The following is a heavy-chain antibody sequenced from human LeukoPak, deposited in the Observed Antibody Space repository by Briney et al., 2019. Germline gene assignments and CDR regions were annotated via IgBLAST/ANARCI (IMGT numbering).Heavy chain of an antibody. V-gene: IGHV1-24*01. D-gene: IGHD1-26*01. Sequence: ASVKVSCKVSGYTLTELSMHWVRQAPGKGLEWMGGFDPEDGETIYAQKFQGRVTMTEDTSTDTAYMELSSLRSEDTAVYYCARDPYSGSYGSYYYYYMDVWGKGTTVTVSS. CDR1: GYTLTELS. J-gene: IGHJ6*03. CDR3: ARDPYSGSYGSYYYYYMDV. CDR2: FDPEDGET.